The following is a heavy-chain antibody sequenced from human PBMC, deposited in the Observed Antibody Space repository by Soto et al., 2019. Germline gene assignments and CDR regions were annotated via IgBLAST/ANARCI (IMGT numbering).Heavy chain of an antibody. CDR1: GYTFTSYG. D-gene: IGHD7-27*01. J-gene: IGHJ6*03. CDR2: ISAYNGNT. Sequence: ASVKVSCKASGYTFTSYGISWVRQAPGQGLEWMGWISAYNGNTNYAQKLQGRVTMTTDTSTSTAYMELRSLRSDDTAVYYCAREWGISDYHYYLLDVWGKGTTVIVSS. CDR3: AREWGISDYHYYLLDV. V-gene: IGHV1-18*01.